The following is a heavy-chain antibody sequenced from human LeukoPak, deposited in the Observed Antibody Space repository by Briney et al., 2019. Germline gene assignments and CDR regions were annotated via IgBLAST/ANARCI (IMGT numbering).Heavy chain of an antibody. D-gene: IGHD2-2*01. Sequence: GRSLRPSCAASGFTFSSYAMHWVRQAPGKGLEWVAVISYDGSNKYYADSVKGRFTISRDNSKNTLYLQMNSLRAEDTAVYYCARDGGDIVVVPAADYYYYGMDVWGKGTTVTVSS. V-gene: IGHV3-30*04. CDR2: ISYDGSNK. CDR3: ARDGGDIVVVPAADYYYYGMDV. CDR1: GFTFSSYA. J-gene: IGHJ6*04.